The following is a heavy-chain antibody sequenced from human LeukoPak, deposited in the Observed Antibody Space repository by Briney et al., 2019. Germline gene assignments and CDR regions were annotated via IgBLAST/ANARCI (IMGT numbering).Heavy chain of an antibody. CDR1: GGSTSSDY. J-gene: IGHJ4*02. D-gene: IGHD6-6*01. V-gene: IGHV4-59*08. Sequence: SETLSLTCTVSGGSTSSDYWSWIRQSPGKGLEWVGYVYNSGDTGKNPSLKSRVTILLDTSKNQCSLKLTSVSAADTAVYYCARRGSSYPYYFDYWGQGTLVTVSS. CDR2: VYNSGDT. CDR3: ARRGSSYPYYFDY.